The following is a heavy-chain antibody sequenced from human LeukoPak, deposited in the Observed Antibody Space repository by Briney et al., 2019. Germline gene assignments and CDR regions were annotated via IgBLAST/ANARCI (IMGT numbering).Heavy chain of an antibody. D-gene: IGHD6-13*01. CDR3: ASSLKRYSSSWPEDFDY. CDR1: GYSFTSYW. J-gene: IGHJ4*02. CDR2: IYPGDSDT. Sequence: AGESLKISCKGSGYSFTSYWIGWVRQMPGKGLEWMGIIYPGDSDTRYSPSFQGQVTISADKSISTAYLQWSSLKASDTAMYYCASSLKRYSSSWPEDFDYWGQGTLVTVSS. V-gene: IGHV5-51*01.